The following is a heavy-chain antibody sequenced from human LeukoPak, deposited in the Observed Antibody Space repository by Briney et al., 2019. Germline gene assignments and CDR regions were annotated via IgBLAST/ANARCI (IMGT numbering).Heavy chain of an antibody. Sequence: PSQTLSLTCTVSGGSISSGGYYWNWIRQHPGKGLEWIGYIYNSGSTYYNPSLKSRSTISVDTSKNQFSLKLSSVTAADTAVYFCARTNQISETAFDIWGQGTMVIVSS. CDR2: IYNSGST. CDR3: ARTNQISETAFDI. D-gene: IGHD1-14*01. J-gene: IGHJ3*02. V-gene: IGHV4-31*03. CDR1: GGSISSGGYY.